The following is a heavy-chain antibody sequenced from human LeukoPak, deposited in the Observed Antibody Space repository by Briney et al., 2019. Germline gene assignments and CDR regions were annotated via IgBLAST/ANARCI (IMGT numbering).Heavy chain of an antibody. Sequence: SETLSLTCAVYGGSFSGYYWSWIRQPPGKGLEWIGEINHSGSTNYNPSLKSRVTISVDTSKNQFSLKLSSVTAADTAVYYCARRGILYGMDVWGQGTTVTVSS. D-gene: IGHD3-16*01. CDR1: GGSFSGYY. CDR3: ARRGILYGMDV. V-gene: IGHV4-34*01. CDR2: INHSGST. J-gene: IGHJ6*02.